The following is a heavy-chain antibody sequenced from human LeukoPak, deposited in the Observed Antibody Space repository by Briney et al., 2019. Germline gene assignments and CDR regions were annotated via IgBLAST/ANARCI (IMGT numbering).Heavy chain of an antibody. J-gene: IGHJ4*02. CDR3: ARRDYYFDY. Sequence: GGSLRLSCAASGFTFRNYWMSWVRQAPGKGLGWMANIKQDGSEKYYVDSVKGRFTISRDNAKNSLYLQMNSLRAEDTAVYYCARRDYYFDYWGQGTLVTVSS. CDR1: GFTFRNYW. D-gene: IGHD2-21*02. CDR2: IKQDGSEK. V-gene: IGHV3-7*01.